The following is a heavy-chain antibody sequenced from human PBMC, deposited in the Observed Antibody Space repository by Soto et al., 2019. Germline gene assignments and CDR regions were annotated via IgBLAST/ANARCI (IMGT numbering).Heavy chain of an antibody. CDR1: GFTFSSYG. J-gene: IGHJ4*02. Sequence: QVQLVESGGGVVQPGRSLRLSCAASGFTFSSYGMHWVRQAPGKGLEWVAVIWYDGSNKYYADSVKGRFTISRDNSKNTLYLQMNSLRSDDKAVHYCARDRLYPSDGAYEFDYWGQGTLVTVSS. V-gene: IGHV3-33*01. CDR2: IWYDGSNK. CDR3: ARDRLYPSDGAYEFDY. D-gene: IGHD4-17*01.